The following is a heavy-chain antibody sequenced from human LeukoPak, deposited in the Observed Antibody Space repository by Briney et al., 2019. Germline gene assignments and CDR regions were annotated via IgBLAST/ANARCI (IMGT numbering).Heavy chain of an antibody. V-gene: IGHV1-69*05. CDR1: GGTFSNYA. CDR3: AGALFHFDSSGYDMGAYDI. Sequence: GASVKVSCKASGGTFSNYALNWVRQAPGRGLEWMGGTTPIFGSAEYAQNFQGRVTVTTDESTSTAYMEMSGLRSDDTAVYYCAGALFHFDSSGYDMGAYDIWGQGTMVTVSS. CDR2: TTPIFGSA. J-gene: IGHJ3*02. D-gene: IGHD3-22*01.